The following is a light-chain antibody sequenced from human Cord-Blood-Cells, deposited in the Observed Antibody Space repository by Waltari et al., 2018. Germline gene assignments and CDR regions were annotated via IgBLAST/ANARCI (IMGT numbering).Light chain of an antibody. J-gene: IGLJ2*01. CDR2: DVS. CDR3: SSYTSSSTLGV. V-gene: IGLV2-14*01. Sequence: QSALTQPPAGSGSAGQSIPISCTGTSSDGGGYKHVSWYQQHPGKAPKLMIYDVSNRPSGVSNRFSGSKSGNTASLTISGLQAEDEADYYCSSYTSSSTLGVFGGGTKLTVL. CDR1: SSDGGGYKH.